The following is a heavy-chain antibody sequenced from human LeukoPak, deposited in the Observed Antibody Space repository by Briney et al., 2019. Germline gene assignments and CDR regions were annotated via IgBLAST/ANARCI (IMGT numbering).Heavy chain of an antibody. CDR2: LSPYNGNT. CDR1: DNSFNTYG. D-gene: IGHD7-27*01. CDR3: ARGRTGIFDY. Sequence: ASVRVSCKASDNSFNTYGISWVRQAPGQGLEWMGWLSPYNGNTNYAQKFQGRVTMSTDTSANTAYMELRSLRSDDTAVYYCARGRTGIFDYWGQGTLVTVSS. J-gene: IGHJ4*02. V-gene: IGHV1-18*04.